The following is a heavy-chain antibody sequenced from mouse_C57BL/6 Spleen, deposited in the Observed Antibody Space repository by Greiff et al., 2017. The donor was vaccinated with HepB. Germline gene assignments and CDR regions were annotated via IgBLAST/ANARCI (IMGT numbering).Heavy chain of an antibody. CDR2: ISGGGGNT. Sequence: EVQGVESGGGLVKPGGSLKLSCAASGFTFSSYTMSWVRQTPEKRLEWVATISGGGGNTYYSDSVKGRFTISRDNAKNTLYLQMSSLRSEDTALYYCARLHSSGSLYWGQGTTLTVSS. D-gene: IGHD3-2*02. V-gene: IGHV5-9*01. J-gene: IGHJ2*01. CDR1: GFTFSSYT. CDR3: ARLHSSGSLY.